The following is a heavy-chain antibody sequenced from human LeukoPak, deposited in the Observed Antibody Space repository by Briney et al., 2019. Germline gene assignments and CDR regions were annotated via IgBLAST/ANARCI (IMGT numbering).Heavy chain of an antibody. CDR1: GGSISSYY. CDR3: ARDREWEPYFDH. J-gene: IGHJ4*02. CDR2: IYYSGST. V-gene: IGHV4-59*01. D-gene: IGHD1-26*01. Sequence: SETLSLTCTVSGGSISSYYWSWIRQPPGKGLEWIGYIYYSGSTNYNPSLKSRVTISVDTSKNQFSLKLSSVTAADTAVYYCARDREWEPYFDHWGQGTLVTVSS.